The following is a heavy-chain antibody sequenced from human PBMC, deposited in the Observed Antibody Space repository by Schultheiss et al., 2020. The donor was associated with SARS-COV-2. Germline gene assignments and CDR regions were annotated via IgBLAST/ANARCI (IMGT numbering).Heavy chain of an antibody. CDR2: IYYSGTT. Sequence: SQTLSLTCTVSGGSINNYYWSWIRQPPEKGLEWIGYIYYSGTTNYNPSLKSRVTISLDTSKNQFSLKLSSVTAADTAVYYCARGFGAGPFDIWGQGTTVTVSS. V-gene: IGHV4-59*01. J-gene: IGHJ3*02. CDR3: ARGFGAGPFDI. D-gene: IGHD3-10*01. CDR1: GGSINNYY.